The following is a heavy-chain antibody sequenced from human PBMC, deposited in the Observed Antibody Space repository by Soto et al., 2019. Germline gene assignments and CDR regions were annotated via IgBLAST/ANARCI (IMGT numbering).Heavy chain of an antibody. V-gene: IGHV3-30*18. Sequence: PLRHSCTASGCTCGSFGMRWVRQATGKGLEWVAVISYDGSNKYYADSVKGRFTISRDNSKNTLYLQMNSLRAEDTAVYYCAKGDDSSGYYPNWFDPWGQGTLVTGSS. CDR3: AKGDDSSGYYPNWFDP. J-gene: IGHJ5*02. D-gene: IGHD3-22*01. CDR1: GCTCGSFG. CDR2: ISYDGSNK.